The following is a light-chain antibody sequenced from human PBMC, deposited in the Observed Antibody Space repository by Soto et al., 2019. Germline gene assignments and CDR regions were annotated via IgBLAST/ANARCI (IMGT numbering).Light chain of an antibody. CDR1: QSVSSN. Sequence: EIVMTQSPATLSVSPGERATLSCRASQSVSSNLAWYQQKPGQAPRLPIYGASTRATGIPARFSGSGSGTEFTLTISSLQSEDFAVYYCQQYNNWPLWTFGQGTKV. CDR3: QQYNNWPLWT. J-gene: IGKJ1*01. V-gene: IGKV3-15*01. CDR2: GAS.